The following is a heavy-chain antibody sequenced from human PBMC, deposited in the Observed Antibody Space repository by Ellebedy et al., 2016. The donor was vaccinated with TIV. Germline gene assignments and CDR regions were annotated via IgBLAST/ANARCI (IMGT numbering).Heavy chain of an antibody. D-gene: IGHD6-13*01. Sequence: PGGSLRLSCAASGFTFGCCAMSWVRQAPGRGLEWVSVISHGGDTTYADSVKGRFTISRDNSNNTLYLQMNSLRADDTAIYYCAKLGGVLSWYADYWGLGTLVTVSS. CDR1: GFTFGCCA. J-gene: IGHJ4*02. CDR3: AKLGGVLSWYADY. CDR2: ISHGGDTT. V-gene: IGHV3-23*01.